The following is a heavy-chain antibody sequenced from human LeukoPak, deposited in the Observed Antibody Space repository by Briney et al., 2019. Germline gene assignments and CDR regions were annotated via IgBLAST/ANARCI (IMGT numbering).Heavy chain of an antibody. CDR3: ARGYSYGLDY. D-gene: IGHD5-18*01. Sequence: PSETLPLTCTVSGGSIDNYFWNWIRQPPGKGLEWIGEINHSGSTNYNPSLKSRVTISVDTSKNQFSLKLSSVTAADTAVYYCARGYSYGLDYWGQGTLVTVSP. V-gene: IGHV4-34*01. J-gene: IGHJ4*02. CDR2: INHSGST. CDR1: GGSIDNYF.